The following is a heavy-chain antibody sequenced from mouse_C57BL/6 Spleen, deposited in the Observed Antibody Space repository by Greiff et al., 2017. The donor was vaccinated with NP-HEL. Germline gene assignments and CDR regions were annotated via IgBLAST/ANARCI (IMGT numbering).Heavy chain of an antibody. CDR2: IDPSDSYT. J-gene: IGHJ2*01. CDR3: ARRGSKYSFFY. V-gene: IGHV1-69*01. CDR1: GYTFTSYW. Sequence: QVQLQQPGAELVMPGASVKLSCKASGYTFTSYWMHWVKQRPGQGLEWIGEIDPSDSYTNYNQKFKGKSTLTVDKSSSTAYMQLSSLTSEDSAVYYCARRGSKYSFFYWGQGTTLTVSS. D-gene: IGHD2-5*01.